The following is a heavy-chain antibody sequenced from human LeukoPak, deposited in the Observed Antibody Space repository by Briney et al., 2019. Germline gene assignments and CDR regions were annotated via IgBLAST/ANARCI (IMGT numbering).Heavy chain of an antibody. CDR3: ASSMGSSWRAYYFDY. CDR2: INWNGGST. CDR1: GFTFDDYG. D-gene: IGHD6-13*01. Sequence: AGGSLRLSCAASGFTFDDYGMSWVRQAPGKGLEWVSGINWNGGSTGYADSVKGRFTISRDNAKNSLYLQMNSLRAEDTALYYCASSMGSSWRAYYFDYWGQGTRVAVSS. J-gene: IGHJ4*03. V-gene: IGHV3-20*04.